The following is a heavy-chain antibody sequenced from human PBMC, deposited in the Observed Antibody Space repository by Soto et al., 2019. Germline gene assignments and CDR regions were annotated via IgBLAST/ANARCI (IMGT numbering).Heavy chain of an antibody. CDR3: ARAYGAGSFDF. J-gene: IGHJ5*01. Sequence: QVQLVQSGAEVKKPGASVKVSCTASGYTFRSYDIHWVRQATGQGLEWMGWVNPNTGNTGYAQRFQGRVTMTGDISKSTAYMELSRLTSEDTTIYYCARAYGAGSFDFWGPGTLVSVSS. CDR2: VNPNTGNT. V-gene: IGHV1-8*01. CDR1: GYTFRSYD. D-gene: IGHD3-10*01.